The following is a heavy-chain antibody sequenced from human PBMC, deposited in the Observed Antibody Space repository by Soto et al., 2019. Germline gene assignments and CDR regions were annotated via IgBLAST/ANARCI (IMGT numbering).Heavy chain of an antibody. D-gene: IGHD1-26*01. V-gene: IGHV1-69*12. CDR2: IIPIFGTA. CDR1: GGTFSSYA. J-gene: IGHJ5*02. CDR3: ARDLVGATRIENWFDP. Sequence: QVQLVQSGAEVKKPGSSVKVSCKASGGTFSSYAISWVRQAPGQGLEWMGGIIPIFGTANYAQKFQGRVTMTADDSPSTAYMELSSLRSEDTAVYYCARDLVGATRIENWFDPWGQGTLVTVSS.